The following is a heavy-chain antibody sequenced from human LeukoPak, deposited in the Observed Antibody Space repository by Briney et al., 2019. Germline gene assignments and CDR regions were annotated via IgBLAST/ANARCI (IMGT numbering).Heavy chain of an antibody. CDR3: ARDRFGDHPLDY. J-gene: IGHJ4*02. D-gene: IGHD3-10*01. V-gene: IGHV3-21*01. Sequence: GGSLRLSCAASGFTFSSYSMNWVRQAPGKGLEWVSSISSSSSYIYYADSVKGRFTISRDNAKNSLYLQMNSLRAEDTAVYYCARDRFGDHPLDYWGQGTLVTVSS. CDR2: ISSSSSYI. CDR1: GFTFSSYS.